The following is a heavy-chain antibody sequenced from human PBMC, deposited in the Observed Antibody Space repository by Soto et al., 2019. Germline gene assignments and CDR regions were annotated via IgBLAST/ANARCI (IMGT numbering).Heavy chain of an antibody. J-gene: IGHJ3*02. CDR3: ASLLRPDDAFDI. D-gene: IGHD2-2*01. CDR2: IYSGGST. Sequence: GGSLRLSCAASGFTVSSNYMSWVRQAPGKGLEWVSVIYSGGSTYYADSVKGRFTISRDNSKNTLYLQMNSLRAEDTAVYYCASLLRPDDAFDIWGQGTMVTVSS. CDR1: GFTVSSNY. V-gene: IGHV3-53*01.